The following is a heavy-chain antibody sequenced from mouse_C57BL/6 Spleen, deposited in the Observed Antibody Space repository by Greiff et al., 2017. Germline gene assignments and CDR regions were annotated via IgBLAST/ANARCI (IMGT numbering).Heavy chain of an antibody. CDR1: GYTFTSYW. D-gene: IGHD1-1*01. V-gene: IGHV1-72*01. Sequence: QVQLQQPGAELVKPGASVKLSCKASGYTFTSYWMHWVKQRPGRGLEWIGRIDPNSGGTKYNEKFKSKATLTVDKPSSTAYMQLSSLTSEDSAVYYCASRGFTTVVATDYAMDYGGQGTSVTVSS. CDR2: IDPNSGGT. CDR3: ASRGFTTVVATDYAMDY. J-gene: IGHJ4*01.